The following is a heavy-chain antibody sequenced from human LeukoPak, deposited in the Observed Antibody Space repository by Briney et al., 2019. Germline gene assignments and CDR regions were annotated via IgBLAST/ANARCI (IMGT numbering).Heavy chain of an antibody. D-gene: IGHD2-2*02. CDR1: GGSISSGSYY. V-gene: IGHV4-61*02. Sequence: SQTLSLTCTVSGGSISSGSYYWSWIRQPAGKGLEWIGRIYTSGSTNYSPSLKSRVTISVDTSKNQFSLKLSSVTAADTAVYYCARDPTHYCSSTSCYMVDYWGQGTLVTVSS. CDR3: ARDPTHYCSSTSCYMVDY. J-gene: IGHJ4*02. CDR2: IYTSGST.